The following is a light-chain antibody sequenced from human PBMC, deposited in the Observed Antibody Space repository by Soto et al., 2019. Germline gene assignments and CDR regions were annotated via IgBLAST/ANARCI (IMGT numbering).Light chain of an antibody. CDR3: SSFTSSSTWV. CDR2: DVT. V-gene: IGLV2-14*01. J-gene: IGLJ3*02. CDR1: SSDVGAYNY. Sequence: QSALTQPASVSGSPGQSITISCTGTSSDVGAYNYVSWYQQHPGKAPKLMIYDVTNRPSQVSNRFSGSKSGNTASLIISGLQAEDEAHYYCSSFTSSSTWVFGGGTKLTVL.